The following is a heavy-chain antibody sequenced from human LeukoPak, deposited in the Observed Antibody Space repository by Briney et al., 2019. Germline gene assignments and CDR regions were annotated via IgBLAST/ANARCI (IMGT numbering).Heavy chain of an antibody. CDR1: GFTFDDYA. V-gene: IGHV3-20*04. J-gene: IGHJ6*03. CDR2: INWNGDNT. CDR3: ARGNTTVVGGYYHYHMDV. Sequence: GGSLRLSCAASGFTFDDYAMHWVRQAPGKGLEWVSGINWNGDNTNYGGSVKGRFTISRDNAKNSLYLQMNSLRAEDTALYYCARGNTTVVGGYYHYHMDVWGKGTTVTVSS. D-gene: IGHD4-23*01.